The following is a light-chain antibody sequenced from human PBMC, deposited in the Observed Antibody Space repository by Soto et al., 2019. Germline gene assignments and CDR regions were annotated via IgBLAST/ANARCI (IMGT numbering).Light chain of an antibody. CDR2: AAS. CDR1: QGISSY. Sequence: DIQLTQSPSFLSASVGDRVTITCRASQGISSYLAWSQQKPGKATKLLIYAASTLQSGVPSRFSGSGSGTEFTLTISSLQPEDFATYYCQQLNSYPPYTFGQGTKLEIK. J-gene: IGKJ2*01. V-gene: IGKV1-9*01. CDR3: QQLNSYPPYT.